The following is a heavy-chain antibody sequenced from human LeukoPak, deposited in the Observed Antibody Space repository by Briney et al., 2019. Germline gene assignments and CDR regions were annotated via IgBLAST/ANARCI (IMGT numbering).Heavy chain of an antibody. D-gene: IGHD3-22*01. Sequence: SETLSLTCTVSGYSISSRYYWTWIRQPPGKGLEWIGDFYYSGSTNYNPSLKSRVTMSIDTSKNHFSLKLSSVTAADTAVYYCARSQYYDSSGNYDGNAFDIWGQGTMVTVSS. CDR3: ARSQYYDSSGNYDGNAFDI. V-gene: IGHV4-61*01. CDR1: GYSISSRYY. J-gene: IGHJ3*02. CDR2: FYYSGST.